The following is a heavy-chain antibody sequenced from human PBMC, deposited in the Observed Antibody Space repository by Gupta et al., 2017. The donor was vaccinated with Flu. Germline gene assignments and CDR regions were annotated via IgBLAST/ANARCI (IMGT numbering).Heavy chain of an antibody. V-gene: IGHV3-30*18. CDR3: AKERYGENYGPGSYGSNWFDP. J-gene: IGHJ5*02. D-gene: IGHD3-10*01. Sequence: QLQLVESGGGVVQPGRSLRLPRAASGFTFSRYAMHWVPQAPGKGLEWVAEISYDGSDKYYADSVKGRFTISRDNSKSALYLQMNSLRGEDTAVYYCAKERYGENYGPGSYGSNWFDPWGQGTQVSVSS. CDR2: ISYDGSDK. CDR1: GFTFSRYA.